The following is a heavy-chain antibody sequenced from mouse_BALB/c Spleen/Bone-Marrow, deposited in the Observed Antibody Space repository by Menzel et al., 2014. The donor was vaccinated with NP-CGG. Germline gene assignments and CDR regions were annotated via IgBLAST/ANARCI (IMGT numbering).Heavy chain of an antibody. J-gene: IGHJ3*01. D-gene: IGHD4-1*01. Sequence: QVQLQQSGAELARPGASVKMSCKASGYTFTSYTMQWIRQRPGQGLEWIGYIVPSSDYTNYNQNFKDKATLTADKSSSTAYMQLNSLTSEDFAVYYCARVARTGAWFAYWGQGTLVTVSA. CDR3: ARVARTGAWFAY. CDR1: GYTFTSYT. V-gene: IGHV1-4*01. CDR2: IVPSSDYT.